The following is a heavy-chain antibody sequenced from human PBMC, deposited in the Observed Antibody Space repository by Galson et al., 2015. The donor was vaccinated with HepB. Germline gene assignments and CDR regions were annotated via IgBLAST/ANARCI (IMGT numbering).Heavy chain of an antibody. J-gene: IGHJ6*02. Sequence: ETLSLTCTVSGGSISSYFWSWIRPPPGKGLEWIGYIYYSGSTNYNPSLKSRVTISVDTSKNQYSLKLNSVTAADTAVYYCAGGDEYASSWYAGYYYVMDVWGQGTTVTVSS. D-gene: IGHD6-13*01. V-gene: IGHV4-59*01. CDR3: AGGDEYASSWYAGYYYVMDV. CDR1: GGSISSYF. CDR2: IYYSGST.